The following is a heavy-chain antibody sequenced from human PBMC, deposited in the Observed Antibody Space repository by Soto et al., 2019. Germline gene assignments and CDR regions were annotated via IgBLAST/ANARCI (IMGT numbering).Heavy chain of an antibody. Sequence: SQTLSLTCAISGDSVSSNSAAWNWIRQSPSRGLEWLGRTYYRSKWYNDYAVSVKSRITINPDTSKNQFSLQLNSVTPEDTAVYYCARDKSQKGETLDRFDAFDIWGQGTMVTVSS. CDR2: TYYRSKWYN. V-gene: IGHV6-1*01. J-gene: IGHJ3*02. CDR3: ARDKSQKGETLDRFDAFDI. CDR1: GDSVSSNSAA. D-gene: IGHD3-16*02.